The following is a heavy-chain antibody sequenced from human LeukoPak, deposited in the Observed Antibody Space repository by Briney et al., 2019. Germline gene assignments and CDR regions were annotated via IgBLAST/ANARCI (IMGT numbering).Heavy chain of an antibody. V-gene: IGHV4-59*06. CDR2: IYYSGST. Sequence: SETLSLTCTVSGGSISSYYWNWIRQPPGKGLGWIGYIYYSGSTYYNPSLKSRVTISVDTSKNQFSLKLSSVTAADTAVYYCARALPTPYFDLWGRGTLVTVSS. CDR3: ARALPTPYFDL. J-gene: IGHJ2*01. CDR1: GGSISSYY.